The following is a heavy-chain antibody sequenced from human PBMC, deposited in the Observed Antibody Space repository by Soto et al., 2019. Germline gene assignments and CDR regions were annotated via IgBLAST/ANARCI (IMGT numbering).Heavy chain of an antibody. CDR2: MHYTGFT. D-gene: IGHD3-10*01. CDR1: GDSVTSHY. J-gene: IGHJ4*02. Sequence: SETLSLTCSFSGDSVTSHYLTWIRQSPEKGLEWIGYMHYTGFTHYNPSLKSRLTISVDKSKNQFNLKLTSVTDEDKADYYSGSTNYNPSLKSRVTISVDTSKNQFSLKLSSVTAADTAVYYCARHLWLWWHQAHPPRQSVQQLVFDYWGQGTLVTVSS. CDR3: GSTNYNPSLKSRVTISVDTSKNQFSLKLSSVTAADTAVYYCARHLWLWWHQAHPPRQSVQQLVFDY. V-gene: IGHV4-59*08.